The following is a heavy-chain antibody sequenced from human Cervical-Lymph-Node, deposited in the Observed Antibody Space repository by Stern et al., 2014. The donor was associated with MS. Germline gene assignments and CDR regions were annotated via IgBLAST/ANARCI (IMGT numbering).Heavy chain of an antibody. J-gene: IGHJ4*02. V-gene: IGHV1-69*01. D-gene: IGHD5-12*01. CDR3: ARLGSGYDSSYLDF. CDR1: GGTISTDK. CDR2: IIPIFGTA. Sequence: VQLEESGSEAKKPGSSVKVSCKVSGGTISTDKISWVRQAPGQGLEWMGGIIPIFGTADYAQKFQDRVTIIADESTSEVHMELSSLRSEDTGVYYCARLGSGYDSSYLDFWGQGTLVTVSS.